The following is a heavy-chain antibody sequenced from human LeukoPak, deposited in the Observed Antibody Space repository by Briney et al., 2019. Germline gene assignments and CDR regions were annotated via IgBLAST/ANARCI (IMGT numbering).Heavy chain of an antibody. CDR1: GDSISGTSYF. V-gene: IGHV4-61*02. CDR3: ARGPHRGQAADY. D-gene: IGHD1-14*01. Sequence: SETLSLTCTVSGDSISGTSYFWSWVRQPAGKGLEWLGRIYASGRTSYNPSLTGRLSISVDTSKSQISLKLTSVTAADTAVYYCARGPHRGQAADYWGQGILVTVSS. J-gene: IGHJ4*02. CDR2: IYASGRT.